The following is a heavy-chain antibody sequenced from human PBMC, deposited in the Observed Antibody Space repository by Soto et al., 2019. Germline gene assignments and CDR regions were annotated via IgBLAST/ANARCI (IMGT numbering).Heavy chain of an antibody. Sequence: QVHLVQSGADGRKSGSSVRVSCTASGGGTLSNDAISWVRQAPGQGLEWLGRISPFFGTPDYSQGFQGRLTMTADASTGTVYMDLRSLKSDDTAVYYCAREVVTETTWGSFASWGQGTLVTVSS. CDR2: ISPFFGTP. J-gene: IGHJ4*02. CDR3: AREVVTETTWGSFAS. V-gene: IGHV1-69*01. CDR1: GGGTLSNDA. D-gene: IGHD2-21*02.